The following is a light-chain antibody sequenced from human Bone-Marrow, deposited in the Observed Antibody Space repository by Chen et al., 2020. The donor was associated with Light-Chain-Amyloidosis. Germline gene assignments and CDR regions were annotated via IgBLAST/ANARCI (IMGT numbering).Light chain of an antibody. Sequence: QSALTQPASVSGSPGQALTIPCTGTSSDVGGANHVSWYQPHPDKAPKLMIYEVTNRPSWVPDRSSGSKSDNTASLTISGLQTVDEADYFCSSYTITNTLVFGSGTRVTVL. CDR2: EVT. CDR3: SSYTITNTLV. CDR1: SSDVGGANH. V-gene: IGLV2-14*01. J-gene: IGLJ1*01.